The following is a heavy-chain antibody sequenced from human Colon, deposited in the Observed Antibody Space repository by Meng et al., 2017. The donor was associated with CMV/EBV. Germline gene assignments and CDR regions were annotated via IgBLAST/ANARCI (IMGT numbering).Heavy chain of an antibody. D-gene: IGHD2/OR15-2a*01. J-gene: IGHJ6*02. CDR1: GFTFSSYA. V-gene: IGHV3-23*01. CDR2: ISGSGGTT. CDR3: ARENVRLFYTMDV. Sequence: GGSLRLSCAASGFTFSSYAMSWVRQAPGKGLEWVSTISGSGGTTYYADSVKGRFTISRDNAKSSLYLQIDSLRAEDTAVYFCARENVRLFYTMDVWGQGTTVTVSS.